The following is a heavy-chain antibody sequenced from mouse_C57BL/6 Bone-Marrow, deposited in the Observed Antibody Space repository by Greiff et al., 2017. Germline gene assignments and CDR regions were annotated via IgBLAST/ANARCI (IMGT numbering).Heavy chain of an antibody. D-gene: IGHD2-4*01. Sequence: VQLQQPGAELVRPGTSVKLSCKASGYTFTSYWMHWVKQRPGQGLEWIGVIDPSASYTNYNQTFKGKATLTVDTSSSTAYRQLSSLTSEDSAGYYCARRLGHYFDYWGQGTTLTVSS. CDR2: IDPSASYT. CDR3: ARRLGHYFDY. V-gene: IGHV1-59*01. CDR1: GYTFTSYW. J-gene: IGHJ2*01.